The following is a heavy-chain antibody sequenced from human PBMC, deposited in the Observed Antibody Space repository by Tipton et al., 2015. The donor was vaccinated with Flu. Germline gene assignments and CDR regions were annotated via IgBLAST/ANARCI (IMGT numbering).Heavy chain of an antibody. CDR3: TRGQGANP. J-gene: IGHJ5*02. CDR2: VNSDGSNT. V-gene: IGHV3-74*01. CDR1: GFTFSSYW. Sequence: SLRLSCAASGFTFSSYWMHWVRQAPGKGLVWVSRVNSDGSNTIYADSVKGRFTISRDNAKNMLSLQMDSLRAEDTAVYYCTRGQGANPWGQGTLVTVSS.